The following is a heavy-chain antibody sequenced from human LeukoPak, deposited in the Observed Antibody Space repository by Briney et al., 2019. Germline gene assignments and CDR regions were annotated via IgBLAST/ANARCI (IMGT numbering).Heavy chain of an antibody. CDR3: AKDSGWFRFDY. CDR1: GFTFSSYS. Sequence: PGGSLRLSCAASGFTFSSYSMNWVRQAPGRGLEWVSYISGSSRPIYYADSVKGRFTISRDNAKNSLYLQMNSLRAEDTAVYYCAKDSGWFRFDYWGQGTLVTVSS. J-gene: IGHJ4*02. D-gene: IGHD6-13*01. V-gene: IGHV3-48*01. CDR2: ISGSSRPI.